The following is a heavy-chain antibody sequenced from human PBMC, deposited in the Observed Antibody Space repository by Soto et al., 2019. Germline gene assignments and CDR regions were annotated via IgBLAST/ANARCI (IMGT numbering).Heavy chain of an antibody. CDR1: GGTFSSYA. CDR3: ARSQGSSTSLEIYYYYYYGMDV. D-gene: IGHD2-2*01. V-gene: IGHV1-69*01. J-gene: IGHJ6*02. Sequence: QVQLVQSGAEVKKPGSSVKVSCKASGGTFSSYAISGVRQAPGQGLEWMGGIIPISGTANYAQKFQDRVTITADESTSTAYMELSSLRSEDTAVYYCARSQGSSTSLEIYYYYYYGMDVWGQGTTVTVSS. CDR2: IIPISGTA.